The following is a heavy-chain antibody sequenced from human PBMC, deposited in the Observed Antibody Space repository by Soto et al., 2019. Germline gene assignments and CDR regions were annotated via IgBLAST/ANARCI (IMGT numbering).Heavy chain of an antibody. V-gene: IGHV1-18*01. CDR1: GYTFTSYG. D-gene: IGHD2-2*01. CDR2: ISAYNGNT. J-gene: IGHJ6*02. CDR3: ARDTCSSTSCYPVDYYYYGMDV. Sequence: ASVKVSCKASGYTFTSYGISWVRQAPGQGLGWMGWISAYNGNTNYAQKLQGRVTMTTDTSTSTAYMELRSLRSDDTAVYYCARDTCSSTSCYPVDYYYYGMDVWGQGTTVTVSS.